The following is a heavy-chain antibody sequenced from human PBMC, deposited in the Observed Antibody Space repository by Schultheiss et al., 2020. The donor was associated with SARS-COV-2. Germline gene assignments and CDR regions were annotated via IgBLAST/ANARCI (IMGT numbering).Heavy chain of an antibody. Sequence: GESLKISCAASGFTFSSYGMHWVRQAPGKGLEWVGRIRSKTDGGTTDYAAPVKGRFTISRDDSKNTLYLQMNSLKTEDTAVYYCTVSRTFDYWGQGTLVTVSS. CDR3: TVSRTFDY. J-gene: IGHJ4*02. CDR2: IRSKTDGGTT. V-gene: IGHV3-15*01. CDR1: GFTFSSYG. D-gene: IGHD3-16*02.